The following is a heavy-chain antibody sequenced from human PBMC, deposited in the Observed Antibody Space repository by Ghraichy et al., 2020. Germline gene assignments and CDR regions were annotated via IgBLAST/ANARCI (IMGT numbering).Heavy chain of an antibody. D-gene: IGHD1-26*01. CDR2: ISHTGAT. CDR3: AATIGATPPRT. Sequence: SQTLSLTCSVTGGTISSYFWTWVRQPPGKPLEWVGHISHTGATDYNPSLKTPVTISIDTSKMQYSLQLTSVTAEDTAMYYCAATIGATPPRTWGPGILVTVS. J-gene: IGHJ5*01. V-gene: IGHV4-59*03. CDR1: GGTISSYF.